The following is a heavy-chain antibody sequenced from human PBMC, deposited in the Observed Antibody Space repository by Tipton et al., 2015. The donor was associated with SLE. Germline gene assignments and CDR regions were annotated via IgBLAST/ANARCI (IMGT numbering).Heavy chain of an antibody. CDR3: ARCCSGGSCFFCNWFDP. J-gene: IGHJ5*02. D-gene: IGHD2-15*01. V-gene: IGHV4-59*01. CDR2: IYTSGST. Sequence: TLSLTCTVSGGSISSYYWSWIRQPPGKGLEWIGYIYTSGSTNYNPPLKSRVTISVDTSKNQFSLKLSSVTAADTAVYYCARCCSGGSCFFCNWFDPWGQGTLVTVSS. CDR1: GGSISSYY.